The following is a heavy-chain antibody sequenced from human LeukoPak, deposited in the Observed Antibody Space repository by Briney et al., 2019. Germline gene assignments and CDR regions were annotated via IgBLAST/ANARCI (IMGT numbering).Heavy chain of an antibody. Sequence: PSETLSLTCSVSGGSISSSPYYWGWIRQPPGKGLEWIGSIYYSGSTYYNPSLKSRVTISVDTSKNQFSLKLSSVTAADTAVYYCARHLGRITMVGDWFDPWGQGSLVTVSS. V-gene: IGHV4-39*01. CDR1: GGSISSSPYY. CDR2: IYYSGST. CDR3: ARHLGRITMVGDWFDP. D-gene: IGHD3-10*01. J-gene: IGHJ5*02.